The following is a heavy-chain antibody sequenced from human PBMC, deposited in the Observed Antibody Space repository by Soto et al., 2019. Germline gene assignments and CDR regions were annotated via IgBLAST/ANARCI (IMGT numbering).Heavy chain of an antibody. CDR2: LYWDDDK. V-gene: IGHV2-5*02. J-gene: IGHJ4*02. CDR1: GFSVSTRGMG. D-gene: IGHD4-17*01. CDR3: AHRGSYGYSDY. Sequence: QITLKESGPTLVKPTQTLTLTCTVSGFSVSTRGMGVGWIRQPPGKALEWLGLLYWDDDKHYSPSLKSRLTFTKDTAKQQVVLTMTNVDPVDTATYYCAHRGSYGYSDYWGRGILVTVSS.